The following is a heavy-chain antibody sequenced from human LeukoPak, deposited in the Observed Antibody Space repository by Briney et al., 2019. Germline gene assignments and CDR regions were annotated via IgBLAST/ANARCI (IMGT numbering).Heavy chain of an antibody. CDR2: ITGSTGST. Sequence: PGGSLRLSCAASGFTFSSYAMTWVRQPPGKGLEGVSSITGSTGSTYYADSVKGRFTISRDNSKNTLYLQMNSLRAEDTAVYYCAKVVAGYFDYWGQGTLVTVSS. CDR1: GFTFSSYA. J-gene: IGHJ4*02. CDR3: AKVVAGYFDY. V-gene: IGHV3-23*01. D-gene: IGHD6-19*01.